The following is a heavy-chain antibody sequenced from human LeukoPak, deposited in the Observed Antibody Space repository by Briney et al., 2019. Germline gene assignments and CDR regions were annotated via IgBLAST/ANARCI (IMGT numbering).Heavy chain of an antibody. V-gene: IGHV1-18*01. D-gene: IGHD3-10*01. CDR3: GRDYYGSGRANCDY. Sequence: GASVKVSCKASGYTFTSYGITWVRQAPGQGLEWMGWITPYNGKTGYAQKLQGRVTMTTDTSTSTAYMELRSLRSDDTAVYYCGRDYYGSGRANCDYWGQGTLVTVSS. CDR2: ITPYNGKT. J-gene: IGHJ4*02. CDR1: GYTFTSYG.